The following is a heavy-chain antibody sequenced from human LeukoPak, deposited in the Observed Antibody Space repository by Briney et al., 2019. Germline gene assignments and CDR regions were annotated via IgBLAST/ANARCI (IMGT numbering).Heavy chain of an antibody. CDR1: GFTFSDYA. Sequence: GGSLRLSCAASGFTFSDYAIHWVRQAPGKGLDWVALIWYDGSNNYHADSVKGRFTISRDNSNNMVYLQMNSLRSEDTAVYYCAKDKGLISGKYYFDYWGQGALVTVPS. D-gene: IGHD1-26*01. V-gene: IGHV3-30*02. J-gene: IGHJ4*02. CDR3: AKDKGLISGKYYFDY. CDR2: IWYDGSNN.